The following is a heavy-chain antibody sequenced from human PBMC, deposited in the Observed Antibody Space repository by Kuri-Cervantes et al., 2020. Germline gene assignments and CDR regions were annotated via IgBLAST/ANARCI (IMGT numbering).Heavy chain of an antibody. CDR1: GFTFSSYG. CDR2: IWYDGSNK. CDR3: ARDSNSGGTWSDVFDY. J-gene: IGHJ4*02. V-gene: IGHV3-33*01. D-gene: IGHD6-25*01. Sequence: LSLTCAASGFTFSSYGMHWVRQAPGKGLEWVAVIWYDGSNKYYADSVKGRFTISRDNSKNTLYLQMNSLRAEDTAVYYCARDSNSGGTWSDVFDYWGQGTLVTVSS.